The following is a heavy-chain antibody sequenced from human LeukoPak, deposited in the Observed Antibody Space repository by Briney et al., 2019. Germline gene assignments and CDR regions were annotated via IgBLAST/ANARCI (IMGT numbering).Heavy chain of an antibody. J-gene: IGHJ5*02. V-gene: IGHV4-34*01. Sequence: SETLSLTCAVYGGSFSGYYWSWIRQPPGKGLEWIASIYYSGSTYYNPSLKSRVTISVDTSKNQFSLKLSSVTAADTAVYYCARPNSRISWFDPWGQGTLVTVSS. D-gene: IGHD1-7*01. CDR1: GGSFSGYY. CDR2: IYYSGST. CDR3: ARPNSRISWFDP.